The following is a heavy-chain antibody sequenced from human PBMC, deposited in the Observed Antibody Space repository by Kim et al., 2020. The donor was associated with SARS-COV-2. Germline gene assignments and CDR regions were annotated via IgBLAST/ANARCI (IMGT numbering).Heavy chain of an antibody. J-gene: IGHJ4*02. D-gene: IGHD6-6*01. V-gene: IGHV6-1*01. Sequence: DYAVSLRSRMTINPDTSKNQFSLNLNSVTPEDTAVYYCVRASGSSYDYWGQGILVTVSS. CDR3: VRASGSSYDY.